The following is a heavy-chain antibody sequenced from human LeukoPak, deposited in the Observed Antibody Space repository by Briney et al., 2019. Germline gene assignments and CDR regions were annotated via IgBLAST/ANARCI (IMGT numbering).Heavy chain of an antibody. CDR2: IRSKAYGGTT. J-gene: IGHJ5*02. D-gene: IGHD3-10*01. CDR3: TREWWFGELFGWFDP. V-gene: IGHV3-49*04. Sequence: GGSLRLSCAASGFTFSSYAMSWVRQAPGKGLERVGFIRSKAYGGTTEYAASVKGRFTISRDDSKSIAYLQMNSLKTEDTAVYYCTREWWFGELFGWFDPWGQGTLVTVSS. CDR1: GFTFSSYA.